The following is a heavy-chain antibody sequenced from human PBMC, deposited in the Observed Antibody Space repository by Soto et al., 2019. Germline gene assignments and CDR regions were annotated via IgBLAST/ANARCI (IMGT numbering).Heavy chain of an antibody. V-gene: IGHV1-69*13. CDR1: GGTFSSYA. D-gene: IGHD6-13*01. CDR3: ARGGFYSSSWFYYYYGKDV. J-gene: IGHJ6*02. CDR2: IIPIFGTA. Sequence: ASVKVSCKASGGTFSSYAISWVRQAPGQGLEWMGGIIPIFGTANYAQKFQGRVTITADESTSTAYMELSSLRSEDTAVYYCARGGFYSSSWFYYYYGKDVWGQGTTVTVSS.